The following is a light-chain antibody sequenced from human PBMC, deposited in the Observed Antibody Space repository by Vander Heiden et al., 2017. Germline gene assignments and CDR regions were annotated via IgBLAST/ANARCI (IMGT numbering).Light chain of an antibody. J-gene: IGKJ5*01. CDR2: DAS. V-gene: IGKV1-33*01. CDR3: QQYDYLPPT. CDR1: LGITNY. Sequence: DLQMPQSPSSLSASVGDKITITCQASLGITNYLNWYQQKPGKAPKLLIYDASNLETGVPSRFSGSGSGTHFTFTISSLQPEDFATYYCQQYDYLPPTFGQGTRLEIK.